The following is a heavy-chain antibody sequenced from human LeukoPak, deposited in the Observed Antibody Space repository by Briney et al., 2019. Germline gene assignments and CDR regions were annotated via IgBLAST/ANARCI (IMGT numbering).Heavy chain of an antibody. D-gene: IGHD6-13*01. Sequence: GGSLRLSCAASGFTFSNFAMTSVRQAPGKGLEWASFIVCSSSAYYAASLKGRFTISRDNAMNSQYLQMNSLRAEDTAVYYCARIGAVSSRDYWGQGTLVIVFS. CDR1: GFTFSNFA. CDR3: ARIGAVSSRDY. CDR2: IVCSSSA. V-gene: IGHV3-21*01. J-gene: IGHJ4*02.